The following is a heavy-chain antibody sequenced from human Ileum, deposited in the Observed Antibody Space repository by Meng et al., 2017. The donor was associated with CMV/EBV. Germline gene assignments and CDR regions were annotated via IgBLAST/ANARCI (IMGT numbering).Heavy chain of an antibody. Sequence: HVQVHKSGPGLVKPPPTLSLHCAISGDSVSSNIAAWNWIRQSPSRGLEWLGRTYYRSKWYSDSAISVRSRLSVSPDTSRNQFSLQLTSVTPEDTAVYYCARGSHGTTVSLFDSWGQGILVTVSS. CDR1: GDSVSSNIAA. CDR2: TYYRSKWYS. CDR3: ARGSHGTTVSLFDS. D-gene: IGHD1/OR15-1a*01. V-gene: IGHV6-1*01. J-gene: IGHJ4*02.